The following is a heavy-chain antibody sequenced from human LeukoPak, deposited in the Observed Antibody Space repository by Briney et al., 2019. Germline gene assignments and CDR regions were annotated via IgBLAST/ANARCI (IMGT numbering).Heavy chain of an antibody. V-gene: IGHV1-2*02. CDR2: INPNSAGT. CDR1: GYTFTGYY. CDR3: ARESGLRGGGFDP. Sequence: ASVKVSCKASGYTFTGYYMHWVRQAPGQGLEWMGWINPNSAGTNYAQNFQGRVTMTRDTSINTAYMELSRLKSDDTAIYNCARESGLRGGGFDPWGQGTLVTVSS. J-gene: IGHJ5*02. D-gene: IGHD5-12*01.